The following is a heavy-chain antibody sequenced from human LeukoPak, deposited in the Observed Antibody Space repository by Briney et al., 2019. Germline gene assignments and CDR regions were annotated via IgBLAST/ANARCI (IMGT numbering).Heavy chain of an antibody. D-gene: IGHD2-15*01. CDR2: FSYTGST. Sequence: SETLSLTCTVSGGSISSYYWSWIRQPPGKGLEWIGYFSYTGSTNYNPSLKSPVIISVDTSKNQFSLKLSSVTAADTAVYYCARTTEGYCRGGSCYYFYYYMDVWGKGTTVTVSS. J-gene: IGHJ6*03. V-gene: IGHV4-59*01. CDR3: ARTTEGYCRGGSCYYFYYYMDV. CDR1: GGSISSYY.